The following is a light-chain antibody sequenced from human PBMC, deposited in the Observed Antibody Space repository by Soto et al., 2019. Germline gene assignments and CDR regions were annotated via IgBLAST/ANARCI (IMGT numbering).Light chain of an antibody. CDR3: QQRKKWPYT. Sequence: DIVLPQSPATLSLSLGARTTLSCRASQNIPNYLLWFQQRPGQAPRLLISDASKSASGIPARFSARGSGTDCPLTVSRLETDYVAVFFCQQRKKWPYTFGQGTKLEIK. V-gene: IGKV3-11*01. CDR2: DAS. CDR1: QNIPNY. J-gene: IGKJ2*01.